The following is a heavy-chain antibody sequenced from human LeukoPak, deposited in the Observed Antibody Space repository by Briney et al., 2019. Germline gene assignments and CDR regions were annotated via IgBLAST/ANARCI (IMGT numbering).Heavy chain of an antibody. D-gene: IGHD6-19*01. CDR2: ISSSGSTI. CDR3: ARGDSSGWYYFDY. J-gene: IGHJ4*02. V-gene: IGHV3-11*01. Sequence: PGGSLRLSCAASGFTFSDYYMSWIRQAPGKGLEWVSYISSSGSTIYYADSVKGRFTISRDNAKNSLYLHMNSLRAEDTAVYYCARGDSSGWYYFDYWGQGTLVTVSS. CDR1: GFTFSDYY.